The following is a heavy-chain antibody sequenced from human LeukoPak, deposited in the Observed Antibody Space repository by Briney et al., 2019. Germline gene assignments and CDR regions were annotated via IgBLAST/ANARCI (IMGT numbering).Heavy chain of an antibody. CDR3: ARGEWFGELGIDY. J-gene: IGHJ4*02. D-gene: IGHD3-10*01. CDR2: ISSSSSYI. V-gene: IGHV3-21*01. Sequence: GGSLRLSRAASGFTFSSYSMNWVRQAPGKGLEWVSSISSSSSYIYYADSVKGRFTISRDNAKNSLYLQMNSLRAEDTAVYYCARGEWFGELGIDYWGQGTLVTVSS. CDR1: GFTFSSYS.